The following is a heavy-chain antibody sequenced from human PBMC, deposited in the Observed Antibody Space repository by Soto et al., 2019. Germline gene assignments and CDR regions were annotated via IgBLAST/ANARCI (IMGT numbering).Heavy chain of an antibody. Sequence: QVQLLQSGAEVKKPGASVKVSCKASGYRFTPYGITWVRLAPGQGLEWLGGISTYNGNTDYAQNLQDRVTMTTETSTSTAYMEVTSLTSDDTAVYYCARGLGTNGLDVWGQGTTVTVSS. V-gene: IGHV1-18*04. CDR3: ARGLGTNGLDV. D-gene: IGHD7-27*01. CDR1: GYRFTPYG. CDR2: ISTYNGNT. J-gene: IGHJ6*02.